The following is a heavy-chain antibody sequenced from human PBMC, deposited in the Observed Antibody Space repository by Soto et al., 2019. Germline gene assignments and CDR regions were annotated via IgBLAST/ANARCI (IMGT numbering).Heavy chain of an antibody. CDR3: ARQEGYTAGCQGY. CDR1: GASISSSDYY. Sequence: QVQLQESGPGLVKPSETLSLTCSVSGASISSSDYYWGWIRQPPGEGLEWIGSIYYSGRTNYNPSLNSRVPISLDTSKNQFSLKLSSVTAADTAVYYCARQEGYTAGCQGYWGQGTLVTVSS. J-gene: IGHJ4*02. CDR2: IYYSGRT. D-gene: IGHD5-18*01. V-gene: IGHV4-39*01.